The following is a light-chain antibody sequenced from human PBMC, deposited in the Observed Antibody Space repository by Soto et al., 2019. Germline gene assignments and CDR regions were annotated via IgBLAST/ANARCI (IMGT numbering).Light chain of an antibody. J-gene: IGKJ4*01. V-gene: IGKV3-20*01. CDR1: QSISSSY. Sequence: DIVLTQSPGTVSLPPGQRATLSCRASQSISSSYLAWYHQKTGQDHMVLIYGASSRATGIPDRFSGSGSGTDFALTISRLEPEDFAVYYCQQYCSSPLTFGGGNKVEIK. CDR3: QQYCSSPLT. CDR2: GAS.